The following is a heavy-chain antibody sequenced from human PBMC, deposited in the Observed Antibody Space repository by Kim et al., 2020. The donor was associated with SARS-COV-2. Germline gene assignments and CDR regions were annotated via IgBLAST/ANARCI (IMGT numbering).Heavy chain of an antibody. CDR2: LNEDGSTT. V-gene: IGHV3-74*01. CDR1: GFTFSNYW. CDR3: VRDLVGSDDL. Sequence: GGSLRLSCAASGFTFSNYWMHWVRQAPGKGPVWVSRLNEDGSTTNYADSVKGRFTISRDNARNTLYLHMDSLRAEDTALYYCVRDLVGSDDLWGQGTLVTGSS. J-gene: IGHJ5*02. D-gene: IGHD5-12*01.